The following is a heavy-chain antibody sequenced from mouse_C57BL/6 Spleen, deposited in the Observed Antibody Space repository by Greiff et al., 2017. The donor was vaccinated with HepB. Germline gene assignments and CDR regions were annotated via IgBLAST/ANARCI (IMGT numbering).Heavy chain of an antibody. CDR2: IDPSNSYT. CDR3: ARRVAPYYFDY. D-gene: IGHD1-1*02. Sequence: VQLQQPGAELVMPGASVKLSCKASGYTFTSYWMHWVKQRPGQGPEWIGEIDPSNSYTNYNQKFKGKSTLTVDKSSSTAYMQLSSLTSEDSAVYYCARRVAPYYFDYWGQGTTLTVSS. V-gene: IGHV1-69*01. CDR1: GYTFTSYW. J-gene: IGHJ2*01.